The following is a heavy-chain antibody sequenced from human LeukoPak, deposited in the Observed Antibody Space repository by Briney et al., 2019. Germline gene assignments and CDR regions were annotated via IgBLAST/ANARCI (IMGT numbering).Heavy chain of an antibody. Sequence: GGSLRLSCAASGFTLSSYGMNWVRQAPGKGLEWVAFIRYDGSNRYYADSVKGRFTISRDNSKNTLYLQMNSLRAEDTAVYYCSKDTTPPKAWFDPWGQGTLVTVSS. J-gene: IGHJ5*02. CDR1: GFTLSSYG. V-gene: IGHV3-30*02. CDR3: SKDTTPPKAWFDP. D-gene: IGHD1-1*01. CDR2: IRYDGSNR.